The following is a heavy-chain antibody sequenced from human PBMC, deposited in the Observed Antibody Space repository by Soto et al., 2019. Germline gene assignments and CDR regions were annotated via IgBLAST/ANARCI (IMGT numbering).Heavy chain of an antibody. Sequence: SETLSLTCTVSGGSISSGDYYWSWIRQPPGKGLEWIGYIYYSGSTYYNPSLKSRVTISVDTSKNQFSLKLSSVTAADTAVYYCARETEMYSGSYYDMRTADYWGQGTLVTVSS. J-gene: IGHJ4*02. CDR2: IYYSGST. CDR3: ARETEMYSGSYYDMRTADY. V-gene: IGHV4-30-4*01. CDR1: GGSISSGDYY. D-gene: IGHD1-26*01.